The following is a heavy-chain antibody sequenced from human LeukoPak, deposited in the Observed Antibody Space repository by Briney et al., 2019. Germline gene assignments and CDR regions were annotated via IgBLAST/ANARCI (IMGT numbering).Heavy chain of an antibody. CDR3: ARDSGDIVVVVAATLSDGMDV. CDR1: GYTFTSYG. CDR2: ISGYNGNT. D-gene: IGHD2-15*01. Sequence: GASVRVSCKASGYTFTSYGISWVRQAPGQGLEWMGWISGYNGNTNYAQKLKGRVTMTTDTSTSTAYMELRSLRSDDTAVYYCARDSGDIVVVVAATLSDGMDVWGQGTTVTVSS. J-gene: IGHJ6*02. V-gene: IGHV1-18*01.